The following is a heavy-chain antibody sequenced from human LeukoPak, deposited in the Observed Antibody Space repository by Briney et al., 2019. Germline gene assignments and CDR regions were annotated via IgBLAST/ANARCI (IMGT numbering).Heavy chain of an antibody. CDR2: IYYSGST. Sequence: SETLSLTCTVSGGSISSSSYYWGWIRQPPGKGLEWIGSIYYSGSTYYNPSLKSRVTISVDTSKNQFSLKLSSVTAADTAVYYCASQKLVLWFGELLSYFDYWGQGTLVTVSS. J-gene: IGHJ4*02. V-gene: IGHV4-39*07. D-gene: IGHD3-10*01. CDR1: GGSISSSSYY. CDR3: ASQKLVLWFGELLSYFDY.